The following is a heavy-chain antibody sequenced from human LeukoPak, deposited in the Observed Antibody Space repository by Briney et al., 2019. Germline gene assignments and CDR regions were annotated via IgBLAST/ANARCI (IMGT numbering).Heavy chain of an antibody. J-gene: IGHJ4*02. V-gene: IGHV1-8*01. D-gene: IGHD6-19*01. CDR1: GYTFTSYD. CDR3: ARETPGEIAVAANGYFDY. Sequence: ASVKVTCKASGYTFTSYDINWVRQANGQGLEWMGWMNPNSGNTGYAQEFQGRVTMTRNTSISTAYMELSSLRSEDTAVYYCARETPGEIAVAANGYFDYWGQGTLVTVSS. CDR2: MNPNSGNT.